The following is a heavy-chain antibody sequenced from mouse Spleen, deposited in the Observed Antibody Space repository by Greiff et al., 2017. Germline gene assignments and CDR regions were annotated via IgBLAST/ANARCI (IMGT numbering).Heavy chain of an antibody. V-gene: IGHV2-9*02. D-gene: IGHD2-1*01. J-gene: IGHJ3*01. CDR1: GFSLTSYG. Sequence: VQVVESGPGLVAPSQSLSITCTVSGFSLTSYGVHWVRQPPGKGLEWLGVIWAGGSTNYNSALMSRLSISKDNSKSQVFLKMNSLQTDDTAMYYCARGDYGNYEGFAYWGQGTLVTVSA. CDR3: ARGDYGNYEGFAY. CDR2: IWAGGST.